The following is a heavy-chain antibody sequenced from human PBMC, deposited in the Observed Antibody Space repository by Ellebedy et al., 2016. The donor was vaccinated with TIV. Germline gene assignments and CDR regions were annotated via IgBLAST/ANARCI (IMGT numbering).Heavy chain of an antibody. Sequence: GESLKISCAASGFTLSRHWMSWVRQGPGKGLEWVANINQDGGEKNYVDSVRGRFTISRDNAKNSLYLQMNSLRAEDTAVYYCARFAGATCQCAFDIWGQGTMVTVSS. D-gene: IGHD4/OR15-4a*01. CDR3: ARFAGATCQCAFDI. CDR2: INQDGGEK. V-gene: IGHV3-7*01. J-gene: IGHJ3*02. CDR1: GFTLSRHW.